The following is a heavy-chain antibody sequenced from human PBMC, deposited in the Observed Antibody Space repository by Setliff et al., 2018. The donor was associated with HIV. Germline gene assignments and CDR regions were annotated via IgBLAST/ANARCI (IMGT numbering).Heavy chain of an antibody. CDR3: ARHRQWHLLPDH. CDR1: GGPISTDHN. V-gene: IGHV4-39*01. J-gene: IGHJ4*02. CDR2: IHEKGHT. Sequence: SETLSLTCTISGGPISTDHNWGWFRQPPGKGLEWIAGIHEKGHTYYNPSLKSRVTILMDTSNKQFSVRLRSVTAADTATYYCARHRQWHLLPDHWGQGVWVTVSS. D-gene: IGHD6-19*01.